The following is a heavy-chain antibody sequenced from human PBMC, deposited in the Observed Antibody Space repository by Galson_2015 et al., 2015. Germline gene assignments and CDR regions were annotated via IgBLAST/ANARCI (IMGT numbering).Heavy chain of an antibody. CDR2: IWYDGSNK. V-gene: IGHV3-33*01. J-gene: IGHJ3*02. CDR3: ARDNHGMGLLPRGTFDI. CDR1: GFTFSSYT. D-gene: IGHD2/OR15-2a*01. Sequence: SLRLSCAASGFTFSSYTMHWVRQAPGKGLEWVAVIWYDGSNKYYAESVKGRFTISRDNSKNTLYLQMNSLRAEDTAVYYCARDNHGMGLLPRGTFDIWGQETMVTVSS.